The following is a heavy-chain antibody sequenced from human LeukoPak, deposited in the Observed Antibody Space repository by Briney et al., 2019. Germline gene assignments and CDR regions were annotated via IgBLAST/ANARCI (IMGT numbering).Heavy chain of an antibody. CDR1: GYSFTSYW. Sequence: GESLKISCKGSGYSFTSYWIGWVRQMPGKGLEWMGIIYPGESDTRYSPSFQGQVTISADKSISTAYLQWSSLKASDTAMYYCARHSITGYSYYYYYYMDVWGKGTTVTVSS. V-gene: IGHV5-51*01. CDR2: IYPGESDT. CDR3: ARHSITGYSYYYYYYMDV. J-gene: IGHJ6*03. D-gene: IGHD3-9*01.